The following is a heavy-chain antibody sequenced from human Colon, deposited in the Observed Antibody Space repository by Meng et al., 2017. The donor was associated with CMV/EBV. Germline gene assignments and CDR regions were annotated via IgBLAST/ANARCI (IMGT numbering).Heavy chain of an antibody. CDR2: IYSDGRT. CDR3: STYYFSGSYFGDY. Sequence: GESLKISCAASGLTVSSNYMTWVRLAPGKGLEWVSIIYSDGRTYYADSVQGRFTISRDTYNNMVYLQMNSLRAEDTAVHYCSTYYFSGSYFGDYWGQGTLVTVSS. CDR1: GLTVSSNY. V-gene: IGHV3-53*01. D-gene: IGHD3-10*01. J-gene: IGHJ4*02.